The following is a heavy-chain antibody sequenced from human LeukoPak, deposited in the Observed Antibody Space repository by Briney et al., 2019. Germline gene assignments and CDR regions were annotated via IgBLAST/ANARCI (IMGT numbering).Heavy chain of an antibody. CDR2: IYYSGST. CDR3: ARGATSLSYFDS. J-gene: IGHJ4*02. Sequence: PSETLSLTCTVSGGSISTYYWSWIRQPPGKGLEWIGYIYYSGSTNYNPSLKSRVTISVDTSKNQFSLQLNSLTAADTAVYYCARGATSLSYFDSRGQGTLVTVSS. V-gene: IGHV4-59*01. CDR1: GGSISTYY. D-gene: IGHD2/OR15-2a*01.